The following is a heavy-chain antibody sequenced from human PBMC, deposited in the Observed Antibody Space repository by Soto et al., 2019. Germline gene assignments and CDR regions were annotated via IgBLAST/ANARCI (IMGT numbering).Heavy chain of an antibody. CDR1: GFTFSGYE. CDR2: ISSTGNTI. D-gene: IGHD2-15*01. CDR3: ASPMVAAPNDAFDV. Sequence: PGGSLRLSCAASGFTFSGYEMNWVRQAPGKGLEWISYISSTGNTIYYADSAKGRFAISRDNAKNSLYLQMNSLRAEDTSVYYCASPMVAAPNDAFDVWGQGTMVTVSS. J-gene: IGHJ3*01. V-gene: IGHV3-48*03.